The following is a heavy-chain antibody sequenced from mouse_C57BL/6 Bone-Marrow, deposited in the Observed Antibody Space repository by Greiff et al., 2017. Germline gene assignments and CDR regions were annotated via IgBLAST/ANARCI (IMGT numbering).Heavy chain of an antibody. Sequence: QVQLKESGPGLVQPSQSLSITCTVSGFSLTSYGVHWVRQSPGKGLEWLGVIWSGGSTDYNAAFISRLSISKDNYKCQVFFKMNSLQAYDTAIYYCARNPPTIVTTRYFDVWGTGTTVTVSS. J-gene: IGHJ1*03. CDR3: ARNPPTIVTTRYFDV. CDR2: IWSGGST. V-gene: IGHV2-2*01. D-gene: IGHD2-5*01. CDR1: GFSLTSYG.